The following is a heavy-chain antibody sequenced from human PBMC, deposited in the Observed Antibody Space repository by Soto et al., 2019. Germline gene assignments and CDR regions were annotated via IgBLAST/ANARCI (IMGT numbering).Heavy chain of an antibody. CDR2: IYYSGST. CDR1: GGSISSSSYY. J-gene: IGHJ4*02. Sequence: QLQLQESGPGLVKPSETLSLTCTVSGGSISSSSYYWGWIRQPPGKGLEWIGSIYYSGSTYYNPSLKSRVTISVDTSKNQFSLKLSSVTAADTAVYYCARLYSSGWPYYWGQGTLVTVSS. CDR3: ARLYSSGWPYY. V-gene: IGHV4-39*01. D-gene: IGHD6-19*01.